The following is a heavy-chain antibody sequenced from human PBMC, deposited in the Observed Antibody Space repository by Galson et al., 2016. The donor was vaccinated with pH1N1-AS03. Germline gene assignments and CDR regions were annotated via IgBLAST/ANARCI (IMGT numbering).Heavy chain of an antibody. V-gene: IGHV3-21*01. D-gene: IGHD6-19*01. CDR1: GFPFSGYS. CDR3: ARDGPPQGISVAGSFDF. Sequence: LRLSCAASGFPFSGYSMNWVRQAPGKGLEWVSFISTSSSSIYYADSVKGRFTISRDNAQNLPYLQMNSLRDEDTAVYYCARDGPPQGISVAGSFDFWGQGTLVTVSS. CDR2: ISTSSSSI. J-gene: IGHJ4*02.